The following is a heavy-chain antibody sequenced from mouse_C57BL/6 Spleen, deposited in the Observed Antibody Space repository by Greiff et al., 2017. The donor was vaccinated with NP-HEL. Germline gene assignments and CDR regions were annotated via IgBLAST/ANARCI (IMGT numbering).Heavy chain of an antibody. CDR2: IDPSDSYT. J-gene: IGHJ3*01. Sequence: VQLQQPGAELVKPGASVKLSCKASGYTFTSYWMQWVKQRPGQGLEWIGEIDPSDSYTNYNQKFKGKATLTVDTSSSTAYMQLSSLTSEDSAVYYCARPYGSSSAWFAYWGQGTLVTVSA. CDR3: ARPYGSSSAWFAY. D-gene: IGHD1-1*01. V-gene: IGHV1-50*01. CDR1: GYTFTSYW.